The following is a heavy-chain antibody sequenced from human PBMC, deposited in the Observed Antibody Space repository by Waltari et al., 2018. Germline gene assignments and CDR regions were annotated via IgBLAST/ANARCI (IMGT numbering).Heavy chain of an antibody. D-gene: IGHD2-8*01. CDR1: GGSISSSGYY. J-gene: IGHJ5*02. CDR3: ARHNDIVLMVYAIYPNWFDP. CDR2: IYYSGST. Sequence: QLQLQESGPGLVKPSETLSLTCTVSGGSISSSGYYWGWIRQPPGTGLEWIGSIYYSGSTYYNPSLKSRVTISVDTSKNQFSLKLSSVTAADTAVYYCARHNDIVLMVYAIYPNWFDPWGQGTLVTVSS. V-gene: IGHV4-39*01.